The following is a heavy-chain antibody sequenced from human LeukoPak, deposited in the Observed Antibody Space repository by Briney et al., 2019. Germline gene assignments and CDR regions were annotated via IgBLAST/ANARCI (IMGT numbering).Heavy chain of an antibody. CDR2: IYYSGST. CDR3: ARGKLGFDAFDI. J-gene: IGHJ3*02. D-gene: IGHD7-27*01. CDR1: GGSISSSSYY. V-gene: IGHV4-39*01. Sequence: PSETLSLTCTVSGGSISSSSYYWGWIRQPPGKGLEWIGSIYYSGSTYYNPSRKSRVTIPVDTSKNQFSLKLSSVTAADTAVYYCARGKLGFDAFDIWGQGTMVTVSS.